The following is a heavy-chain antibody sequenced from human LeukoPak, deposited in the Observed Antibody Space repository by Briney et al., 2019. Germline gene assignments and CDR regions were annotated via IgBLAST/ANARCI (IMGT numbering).Heavy chain of an antibody. CDR2: IYYSGST. J-gene: IGHJ4*02. V-gene: IGHV4-39*01. Sequence: AETLSLTCTVSGGSISSSSYYWGWIRQPPGKGLEWIGSIYYSGSTYYNPSLKSRVTISVDTSKNQFSLKLSSVTAADTAVYYCARHAGSSDYFDYWGQGTLVTVSS. CDR3: ARHAGSSDYFDY. CDR1: GGSISSSSYY. D-gene: IGHD3-10*01.